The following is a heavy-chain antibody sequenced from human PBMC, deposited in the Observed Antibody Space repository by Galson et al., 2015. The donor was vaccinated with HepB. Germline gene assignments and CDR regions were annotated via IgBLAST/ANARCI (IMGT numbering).Heavy chain of an antibody. D-gene: IGHD3-22*01. J-gene: IGHJ5*02. CDR2: IWYDGSNK. V-gene: IGHV3-33*08. CDR1: GFTFSSYG. Sequence: SLRLSCAASGFTFSSYGMHWVRQAPGKGLEWVAVIWYDGSNKYYADSVKGRFTISRDNSKNTLYLQMNSLRAEDTAVYYCARGSYYYDSSGYLNWFDPWGQGTLVTVSS. CDR3: ARGSYYYDSSGYLNWFDP.